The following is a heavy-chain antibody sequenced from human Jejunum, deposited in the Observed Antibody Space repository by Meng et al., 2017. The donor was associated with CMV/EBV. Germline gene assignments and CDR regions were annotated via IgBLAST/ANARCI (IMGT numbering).Heavy chain of an antibody. Sequence: QVQLVQSGSELKKPGASVKVSCKASGYTFTRYPMNWVRQAPGQGLECMGWISTNTGNPTYAQGFTGRFVFSVDTSVSTAYLQISSLKAEDTAVYYCGTLKYTSGFYGPAYWGQGALVTVSS. CDR3: GTLKYTSGFYGPAY. D-gene: IGHD6-19*01. J-gene: IGHJ4*02. V-gene: IGHV7-4-1*02. CDR2: ISTNTGNP. CDR1: GYTFTRYP.